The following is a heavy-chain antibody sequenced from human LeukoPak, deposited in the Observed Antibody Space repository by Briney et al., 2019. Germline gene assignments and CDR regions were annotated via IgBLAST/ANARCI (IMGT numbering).Heavy chain of an antibody. Sequence: PGGSLRLSCAASGFTFSGSAMYWVRQASGKGLEWVGRIRSKANSYATAYAASVKGRFTISRDDSKNTAYLQMNSLKSEDTAVYFCTRHQSDTLWELPFFDYWGQGTLVTVSS. V-gene: IGHV3-73*01. D-gene: IGHD1-26*01. CDR1: GFTFSGSA. J-gene: IGHJ4*02. CDR2: IRSKANSYAT. CDR3: TRHQSDTLWELPFFDY.